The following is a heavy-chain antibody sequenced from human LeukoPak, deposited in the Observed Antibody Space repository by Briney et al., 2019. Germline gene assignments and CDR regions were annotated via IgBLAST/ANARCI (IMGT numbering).Heavy chain of an antibody. J-gene: IGHJ4*02. V-gene: IGHV4-34*01. CDR2: VNDSGST. CDR3: AKSGGYGLIDY. Sequence: SETLSLTCAVYGGSFGGYYWSWIRQPPGKGLEWIGEVNDSGSTNYIPSLKSRVTISVDRSKNQFSLRLNSVTAADTAMYYCAKSGGYGLIDYWGQGTRVTVSS. CDR1: GGSFGGYY. D-gene: IGHD1-26*01.